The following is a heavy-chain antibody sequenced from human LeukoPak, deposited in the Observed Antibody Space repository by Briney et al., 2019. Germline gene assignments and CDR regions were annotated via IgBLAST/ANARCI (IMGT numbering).Heavy chain of an antibody. V-gene: IGHV4-38-2*01. CDR2: IYYSGST. J-gene: IGHJ2*01. CDR1: GYSISSGYD. D-gene: IGHD3-10*01. Sequence: SETLSLTCVVPGYSISSGYDWGWIRQPPGRGLEWIGSIYYSGSTNYNPSLKSQVTISVDTSKNQFSLTLSSVTATDTAVYYCARQGSRYWYFDLWGRGTLVTVSS. CDR3: ARQGSRYWYFDL.